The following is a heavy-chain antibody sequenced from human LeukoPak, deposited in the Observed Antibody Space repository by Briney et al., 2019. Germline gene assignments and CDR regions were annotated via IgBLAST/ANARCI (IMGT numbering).Heavy chain of an antibody. CDR1: GGSICSYY. D-gene: IGHD3-22*01. J-gene: IGHJ4*02. CDR2: IYYSGST. CDR3: ARSPMIWPSTHFDY. V-gene: IGHV4-59*12. Sequence: SETLCLTCTVSGGSICSYYWSWIRQPPGKGLEWIGYIYYSGSTNYNPSLKSRVTISVDTSKNQFSLQLNSVTPEDTAVYYCARSPMIWPSTHFDYWGQGTLVTVSS.